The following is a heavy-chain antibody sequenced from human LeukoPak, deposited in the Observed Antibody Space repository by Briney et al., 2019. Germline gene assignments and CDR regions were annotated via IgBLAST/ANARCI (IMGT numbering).Heavy chain of an antibody. D-gene: IGHD1-26*01. J-gene: IGHJ3*02. CDR2: INPSGGST. CDR1: GYTFTSYY. CDR3: AIAGTSDAFDI. Sequence: ASVKVSCKASGYTFTSYYMHWLRQAPGQGLEWMGIINPSGGSTSYAQKFQGRVTMTRDTSTSTVYMELSSLRSEDTAVYYCAIAGTSDAFDIWGQGTTVTVSS. V-gene: IGHV1-46*01.